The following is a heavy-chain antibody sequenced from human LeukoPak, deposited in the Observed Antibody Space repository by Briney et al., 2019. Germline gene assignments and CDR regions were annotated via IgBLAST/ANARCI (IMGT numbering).Heavy chain of an antibody. V-gene: IGHV3-23*01. D-gene: IGHD3-22*01. CDR2: ISGSGGST. J-gene: IGHJ4*02. CDR1: GFTFSSYA. CDR3: AKSDDSSGYYYGIVY. Sequence: GGSLRLSCAASGFTFSSYAMSWVRQAPGKGLEWVSAISGSGGSTYYADSVKGRFTISRDDSKNTLYLQMNSLRAEDTAVYYCAKSDDSSGYYYGIVYWGQGTLVTVSS.